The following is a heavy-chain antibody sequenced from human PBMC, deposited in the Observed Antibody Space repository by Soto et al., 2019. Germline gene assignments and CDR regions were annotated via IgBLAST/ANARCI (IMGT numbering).Heavy chain of an antibody. D-gene: IGHD3-10*01. CDR1: GGSISSYY. Sequence: SETLSLTCTVSGGSISSYYWSWIRQPPGKGLEWIGYFYYSGSTNYNPSLKSRVTISVDTSKNQFSLKLSSVTAADTAVYYCAGGFGEYPWYYYYGMDVWGQGTTVTVS. V-gene: IGHV4-59*01. CDR3: AGGFGEYPWYYYYGMDV. CDR2: FYYSGST. J-gene: IGHJ6*02.